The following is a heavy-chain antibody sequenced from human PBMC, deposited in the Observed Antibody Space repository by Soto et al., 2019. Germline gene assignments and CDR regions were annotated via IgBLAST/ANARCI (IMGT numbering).Heavy chain of an antibody. CDR3: ASHSSSSWRPDYFDY. CDR1: GYSISSGYY. Sequence: LSLTCAVSGYSISSGYYWGWIRQPPGKGLEWIGSIYHSGSTYYNPSLKSRVTISVDTSKNQFSLKLSSVTAADTAVYYCASHSSSSWRPDYFDYWGQGTLVTVSS. J-gene: IGHJ4*02. D-gene: IGHD6-13*01. CDR2: IYHSGST. V-gene: IGHV4-38-2*01.